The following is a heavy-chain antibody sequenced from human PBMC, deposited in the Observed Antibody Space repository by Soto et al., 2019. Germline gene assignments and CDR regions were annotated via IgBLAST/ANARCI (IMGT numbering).Heavy chain of an antibody. CDR1: GFTFRNYG. Sequence: GGSLRLSCAASGFTFRNYGMNWVRQAPGKGLEWVSYIGIGSDKYYVDSVKGRFTISRDNSKNTLYLQMNSLRAEDTAVYYCASEYGDYAEYFQHWGQGTLVTVSS. D-gene: IGHD4-17*01. CDR2: IGIGSDK. V-gene: IGHV3-33*08. J-gene: IGHJ1*01. CDR3: ASEYGDYAEYFQH.